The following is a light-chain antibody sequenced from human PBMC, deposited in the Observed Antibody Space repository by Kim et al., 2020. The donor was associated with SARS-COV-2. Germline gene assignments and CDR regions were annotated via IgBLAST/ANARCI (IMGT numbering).Light chain of an antibody. CDR3: SSYTTSNTVL. CDR1: SSDVGASNW. CDR2: DVN. V-gene: IGLV2-14*03. J-gene: IGLJ2*01. Sequence: QSALTQPASVSGSPGQSITISCTGTSSDVGASNWVSWYQQHPGKAPKLVIYDVNNLPSGVSSRFSGSKSGITASLTISGLQAADEADYYCSSYTTSNTVLFGGGTKVTVL.